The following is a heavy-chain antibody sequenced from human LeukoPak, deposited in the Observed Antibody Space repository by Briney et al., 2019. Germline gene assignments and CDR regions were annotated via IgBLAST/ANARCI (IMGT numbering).Heavy chain of an antibody. CDR2: IYPGDSDT. D-gene: IGHD6-19*01. CDR3: ARPRDSGGWYFFDY. Sequence: GESLQISCNGSGYXFTSYWIGWVRQMPGKGLEWMGIIYPGDSDTRYSPSFQGQVTISADKSISTAYLQWSSLKASDTAMYYCARPRDSGGWYFFDYWGQGTLVTVSS. J-gene: IGHJ4*02. V-gene: IGHV5-51*01. CDR1: GYXFTSYW.